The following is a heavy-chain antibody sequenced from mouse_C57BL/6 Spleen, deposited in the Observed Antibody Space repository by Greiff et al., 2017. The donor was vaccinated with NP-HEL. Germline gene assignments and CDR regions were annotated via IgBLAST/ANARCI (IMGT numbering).Heavy chain of an antibody. J-gene: IGHJ2*01. D-gene: IGHD4-1*01. CDR3: AETGTGYYFDY. Sequence: QVQLQQPGAELVRPGTSVKLSCKASGYTFTSYWMHWVKQRPGQGLEWIGVIDPSDSYTNSNQKFKGKATLTVDTSSSTASMQLSSLTSEDSAVYYCAETGTGYYFDYWGQGTTLTVSS. CDR1: GYTFTSYW. V-gene: IGHV1-59*01. CDR2: IDPSDSYT.